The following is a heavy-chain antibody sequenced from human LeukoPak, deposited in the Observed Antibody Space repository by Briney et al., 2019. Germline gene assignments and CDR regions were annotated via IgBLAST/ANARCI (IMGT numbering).Heavy chain of an antibody. J-gene: IGHJ5*02. CDR3: ARDYHYFDSSDWEDCFDP. V-gene: IGHV1-18*01. D-gene: IGHD3-22*01. CDR2: YDGDT. Sequence: YDGDTNYAQELQCRLTMTTDTSTSTAYMELRSLRSDDTAVYYCARDYHYFDSSDWEDCFDPWGQGTLVAVSS.